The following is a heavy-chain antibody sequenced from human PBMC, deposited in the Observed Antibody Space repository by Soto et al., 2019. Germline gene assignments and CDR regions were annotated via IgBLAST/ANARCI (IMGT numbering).Heavy chain of an antibody. CDR3: ASAWYSSGWYRAPDAFDI. Sequence: GGSLRLSCAASGFTFSSYSMNWVRQAPGKGLEWVSSISSSSSYIYYADSVKGRFTISRDNAKNSLYLQMNSLRAEDTAVYYCASAWYSSGWYRAPDAFDIWGQGTMVTVSS. V-gene: IGHV3-21*01. CDR1: GFTFSSYS. D-gene: IGHD6-19*01. CDR2: ISSSSSYI. J-gene: IGHJ3*02.